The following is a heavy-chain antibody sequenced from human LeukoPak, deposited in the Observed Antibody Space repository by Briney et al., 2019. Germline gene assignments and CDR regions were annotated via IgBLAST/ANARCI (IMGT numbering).Heavy chain of an antibody. Sequence: ASVKVSCKASGYTFTGYYMHWVRQAPGQGLEWMGWINPNSGGTNYAQKFQGRVTMTRDTSISTAYMELSRLRSDDTAVYYCARDLYYDLWSGYSRDAFDIWGQGTMVTVSS. D-gene: IGHD3-3*01. CDR1: GYTFTGYY. CDR3: ARDLYYDLWSGYSRDAFDI. CDR2: INPNSGGT. J-gene: IGHJ3*02. V-gene: IGHV1-2*02.